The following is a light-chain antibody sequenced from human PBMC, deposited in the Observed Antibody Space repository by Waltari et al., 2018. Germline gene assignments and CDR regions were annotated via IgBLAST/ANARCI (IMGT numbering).Light chain of an antibody. V-gene: IGKV2-30*02. CDR2: KVS. J-gene: IGKJ2*01. CDR3: MQGTHWLYT. CDR1: QSLVHSDGNTY. Sequence: DVVMTQSALSLPVTLGQPASISCRSSQSLVHSDGNTYLNWFQQWPGQSPRRLIYKVSNRDSGVPDRFSGSGSGTDFTLKISRVEAEDVGVYYCMQGTHWLYTFGQGTKLEIK.